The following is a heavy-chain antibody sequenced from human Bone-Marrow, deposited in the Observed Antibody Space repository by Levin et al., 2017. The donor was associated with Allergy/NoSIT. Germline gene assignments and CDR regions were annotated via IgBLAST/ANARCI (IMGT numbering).Heavy chain of an antibody. V-gene: IGHV3-30*18. CDR1: GFTFSSYG. J-gene: IGHJ4*02. D-gene: IGHD3-9*01. Sequence: GGSLRLSCAASGFTFSSYGMHWVRQAPGKGLEWVAVISYDGSNKYYADSVKGRFTISRDNSKNTLYLQMNSLRAEDTAVYYCAKDYDILIYYFDYWGQGTLVTVSS. CDR2: ISYDGSNK. CDR3: AKDYDILIYYFDY.